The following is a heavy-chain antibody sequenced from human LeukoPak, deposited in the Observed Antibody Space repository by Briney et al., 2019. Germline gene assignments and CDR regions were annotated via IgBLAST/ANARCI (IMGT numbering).Heavy chain of an antibody. CDR2: IYPGDSDT. D-gene: IGHD3-9*01. V-gene: IGHV5-51*01. Sequence: GASLQISCKGSGYSFTSYWIGWVRQLPGKGLEWMGIIYPGDSDTRYSPSFQGQVTISADKSISTAYLQWSSLKASDTAMYYCARTVLRYFDWSPAGGFDYWGQGTLVTVSS. CDR3: ARTVLRYFDWSPAGGFDY. CDR1: GYSFTSYW. J-gene: IGHJ4*02.